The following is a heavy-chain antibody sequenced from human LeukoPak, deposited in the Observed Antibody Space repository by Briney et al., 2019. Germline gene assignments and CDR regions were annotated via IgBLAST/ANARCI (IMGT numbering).Heavy chain of an antibody. Sequence: SETLSLTCAVYGGSFSGYYSSWIRQPPGKGLEWIGEINHSGSTNYNPSLKSRVTISVDTSKNQFSLKLSSVTAADTAVYYCARWYYYDSSGSPDAFDIWGQGTMVTVSS. CDR3: ARWYYYDSSGSPDAFDI. V-gene: IGHV4-34*01. J-gene: IGHJ3*02. D-gene: IGHD3-22*01. CDR1: GGSFSGYY. CDR2: INHSGST.